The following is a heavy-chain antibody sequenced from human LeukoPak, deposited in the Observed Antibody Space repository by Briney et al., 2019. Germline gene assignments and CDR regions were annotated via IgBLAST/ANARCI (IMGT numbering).Heavy chain of an antibody. CDR1: GFTFSSYS. D-gene: IGHD3-22*01. J-gene: IGHJ3*02. Sequence: GGSLRLSRAASGFTFSSYSMNWVRQAPGKGLEWVSSISSSSSYIYHADSVKGRFTISRDNAKNSLYLQMNSLRAEDTAVYYCAVNYDSSGYYPDAFDIWGQGTMVTVSS. CDR2: ISSSSSYI. CDR3: AVNYDSSGYYPDAFDI. V-gene: IGHV3-21*01.